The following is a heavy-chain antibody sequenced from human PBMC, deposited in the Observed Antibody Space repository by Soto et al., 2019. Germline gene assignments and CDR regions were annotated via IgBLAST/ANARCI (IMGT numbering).Heavy chain of an antibody. Sequence: EVQLVESGGGLVKPGGSLRLSCAASGFTFSSYSMNWVRQAPGKGLEWVSSISSSSSYIYYADSVKGRFTISRDNAKNSLYLQMNSLRPEDTAEHYCARIRDIVVAPAAMEFDYWGQGTLVTVSS. CDR1: GFTFSSYS. D-gene: IGHD2-2*01. V-gene: IGHV3-21*01. J-gene: IGHJ4*02. CDR3: ARIRDIVVAPAAMEFDY. CDR2: ISSSSSYI.